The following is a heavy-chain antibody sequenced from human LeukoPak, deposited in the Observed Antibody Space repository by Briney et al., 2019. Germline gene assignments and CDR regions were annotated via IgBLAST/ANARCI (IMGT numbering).Heavy chain of an antibody. CDR1: GYPISSGYY. CDR3: ARSYYYHSSGYYYGDAIDI. V-gene: IGHV4-38-2*01. Sequence: PSETLSLACVVSGYPISSGYYWGWIRQPPGKGLEWIGSIYHSGSPYYNPSLKSRVTISVDTSKNQFSLRLSSVTAADTAVYYCARSYYYHSSGYYYGDAIDIWGQGTMVTVSS. CDR2: IYHSGSP. D-gene: IGHD3-22*01. J-gene: IGHJ3*02.